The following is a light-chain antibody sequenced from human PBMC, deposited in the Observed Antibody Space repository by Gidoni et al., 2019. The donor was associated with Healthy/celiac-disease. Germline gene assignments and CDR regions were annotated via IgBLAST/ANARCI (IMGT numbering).Light chain of an antibody. CDR2: DAS. V-gene: IGKV3-15*01. CDR1: PRVSSN. Sequence: EIVMTQSPATLSVSPGERATLTCRAKPRVSSNLAWYQQKPGQAPRLLIYDASTSATGIPARFSGSGSGTEFTLTISSLQSEDFAVYYCQQYNNWPPWTFGQGTKVEIK. CDR3: QQYNNWPPWT. J-gene: IGKJ1*01.